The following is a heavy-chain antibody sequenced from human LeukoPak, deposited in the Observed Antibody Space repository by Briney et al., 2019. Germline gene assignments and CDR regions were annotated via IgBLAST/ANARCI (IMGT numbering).Heavy chain of an antibody. V-gene: IGHV1-8*01. CDR3: ARDLSGDYGDYVGPTFDY. CDR2: MNPNSGNT. J-gene: IGHJ4*02. CDR1: GGSFSSYT. Sequence: ASVKVSCKASGGSFSSYTIDWVRQAPGQGLEWMGWMNPNSGNTGYAQKFQGRVTMTRNTSISTAYMELSSLRSEDTAVYYCARDLSGDYGDYVGPTFDYWGQGTLVTVSS. D-gene: IGHD4-17*01.